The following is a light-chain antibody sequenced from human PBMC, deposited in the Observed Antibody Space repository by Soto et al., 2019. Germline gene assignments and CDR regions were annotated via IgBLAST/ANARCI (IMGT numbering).Light chain of an antibody. V-gene: IGKV1-8*01. CDR1: QGISSY. Sequence: AIRMTQSPSSLSASTGDRVTITFLASQGISSYLAWYQQKPGKAPKLLIYAASTLQSGVPSRFSGSGSGTEFTLTISSLQPDDFATYYCQHYNSYSEAFGQGTKVDIK. CDR2: AAS. J-gene: IGKJ1*01. CDR3: QHYNSYSEA.